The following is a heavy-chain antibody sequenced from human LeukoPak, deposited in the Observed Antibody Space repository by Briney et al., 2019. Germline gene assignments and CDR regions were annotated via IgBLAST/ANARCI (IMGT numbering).Heavy chain of an antibody. J-gene: IGHJ4*02. CDR3: AADYGSGSYSY. D-gene: IGHD3-10*01. Sequence: PGGSLRLSCAASGFTFSNYWMNWVRQAPGKGLEWVANIKQDGSETYYVDSVKGRFTISRDNAKNSLYLQMNSLRSEDTAVYYCAADYGSGSYSYWGQGTLVTVSS. CDR2: IKQDGSET. CDR1: GFTFSNYW. V-gene: IGHV3-7*03.